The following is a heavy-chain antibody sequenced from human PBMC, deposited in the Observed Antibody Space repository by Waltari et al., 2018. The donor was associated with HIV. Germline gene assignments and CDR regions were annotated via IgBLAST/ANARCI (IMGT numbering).Heavy chain of an antibody. CDR2: NIPILDTT. Sequence: QLPLVQSEGGVWKSVSSRKFSSKASGGDFRSFHRNWVSQVPGQGLEWMGGNIPILDTTNYPQKWKGRVSIYADDLCAAVYLELTGLKSEDAGIFYCVRDGGGYYDNRGYFGSFQYWGQGTSIIVSS. J-gene: IGHJ4*02. V-gene: IGHV1-69*01. CDR3: VRDGGGYYDNRGYFGSFQY. D-gene: IGHD3-22*01. CDR1: GGDFRSFH.